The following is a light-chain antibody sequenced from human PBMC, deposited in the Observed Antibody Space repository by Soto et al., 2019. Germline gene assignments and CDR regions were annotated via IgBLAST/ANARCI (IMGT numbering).Light chain of an antibody. CDR1: QSVSTY. CDR2: DAS. J-gene: IGKJ5*01. Sequence: IVLTQSPGTLSSSPGERATLSCRASQSVSTYLAWYQQKPGQAPRLLIYDASNRVTGIPARFRGSGSGTDFTLTISSLEPDDFAVYYCQQRSNWQITFGQGTRLEIK. CDR3: QQRSNWQIT. V-gene: IGKV3-11*01.